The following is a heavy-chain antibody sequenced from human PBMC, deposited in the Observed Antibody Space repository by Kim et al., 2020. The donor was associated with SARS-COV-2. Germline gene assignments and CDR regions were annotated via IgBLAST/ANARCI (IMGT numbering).Heavy chain of an antibody. CDR2: IYYSGST. D-gene: IGHD3-10*01. J-gene: IGHJ5*02. CDR1: GGSISSYY. Sequence: SETLSLTCTVSGGSISSYYWSWIRQPPGKGLEWIGYIYYSGSTNYNPSLKSRVTISVDTSKNQFSLKLSSVTAADTAVYYCARHRFGWDGSGSYYIIGFDPWGQGTLVTVSS. CDR3: ARHRFGWDGSGSYYIIGFDP. V-gene: IGHV4-59*08.